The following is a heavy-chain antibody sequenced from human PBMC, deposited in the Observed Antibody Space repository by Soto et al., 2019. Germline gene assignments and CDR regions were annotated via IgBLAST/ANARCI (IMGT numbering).Heavy chain of an antibody. CDR2: INHSGST. J-gene: IGHJ4*01. Sequence: SETLSLTCAVYGGSFSGYYWSWIRQPPGKGLEWIGEINHSGSTHYNPSLKSRVTISVDTSKSQFSLRLSSVTAADTALYYCARADGFGVVTPFMDNWGLGTLVTVSS. D-gene: IGHD3-3*01. CDR3: ARADGFGVVTPFMDN. V-gene: IGHV4-34*01. CDR1: GGSFSGYY.